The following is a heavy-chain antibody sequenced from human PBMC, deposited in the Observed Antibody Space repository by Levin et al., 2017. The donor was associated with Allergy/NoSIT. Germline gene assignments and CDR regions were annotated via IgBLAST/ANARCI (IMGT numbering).Heavy chain of an antibody. D-gene: IGHD1-26*01. V-gene: IGHV4-59*01. CDR3: ARDRVIVGTTNYYYGMDG. CDR1: GGSISSYY. CDR2: IYYIGST. Sequence: NAGGSLRLSCTVSGGSISSYYWSWIRQPPGKGLEWIGYIYYIGSTNYNPSLKSRVTMSLDTSKNQFSLKLTSVTAADTAVYYCARDRVIVGTTNYYYGMDGWGQGTTVTVSS. J-gene: IGHJ6*02.